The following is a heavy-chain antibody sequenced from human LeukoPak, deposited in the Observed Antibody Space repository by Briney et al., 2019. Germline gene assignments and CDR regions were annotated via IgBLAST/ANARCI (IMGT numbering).Heavy chain of an antibody. CDR3: AEGLPYSGYDYWFDP. Sequence: PGGSLTLSCAAYGATFRSYGTGWVRQAPGKGLGWVAFIRYDGNNKYYADSVKGRFRISRYNSKSTLYVQMNTLRAADTGVYYCAEGLPYSGYDYWFDPWGQGALVTVSP. J-gene: IGHJ5*02. CDR1: GATFRSYG. V-gene: IGHV3-30*02. D-gene: IGHD5-12*01. CDR2: IRYDGNNK.